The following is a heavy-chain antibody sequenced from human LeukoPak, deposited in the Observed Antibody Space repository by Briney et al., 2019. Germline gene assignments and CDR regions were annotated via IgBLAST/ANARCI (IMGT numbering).Heavy chain of an antibody. J-gene: IGHJ4*02. CDR2: IYSGGST. CDR3: ARALVGATGY. V-gene: IGHV3-66*01. D-gene: IGHD1-26*01. Sequence: GGSLRPSRAASGFTASSNYMSCVRHAPEKRLERVSVIYSGGSTYYADAVKGRFTISRDDSKNTLYLQMNSLRAEDTAVYYCARALVGATGYWGQGTLVTVSS. CDR1: GFTASSNY.